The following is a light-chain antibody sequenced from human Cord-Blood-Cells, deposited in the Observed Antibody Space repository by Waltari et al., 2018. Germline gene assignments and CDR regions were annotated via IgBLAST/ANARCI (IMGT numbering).Light chain of an antibody. J-gene: IGKJ4*01. V-gene: IGKV1-9*01. CDR2: AAS. CDR3: QQLNSYPLT. Sequence: DIQLTQSPSFLSASVGDRVPITCRASQGISSYLAWYQHKPGKAPKLLIYAASTLQSGVPSRFSGSGSGTEFTLTISSLQPEDFATYYCQQLNSYPLTFGGGTKVEIK. CDR1: QGISSY.